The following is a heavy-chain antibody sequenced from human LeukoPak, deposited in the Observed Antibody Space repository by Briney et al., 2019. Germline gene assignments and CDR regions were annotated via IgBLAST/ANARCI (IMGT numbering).Heavy chain of an antibody. CDR2: INQDGSEK. D-gene: IGHD1-14*01. Sequence: GGSLILSCAASGFMFSGYWMSWVRQAPGKGLEWVANINQDGSEKYYVDSVKGRFTISRDNAKNSLYLQMNSLRDEDTAVYYCARDLGPAYWGQGTLVTVSS. J-gene: IGHJ4*02. V-gene: IGHV3-7*01. CDR3: ARDLGPAY. CDR1: GFMFSGYW.